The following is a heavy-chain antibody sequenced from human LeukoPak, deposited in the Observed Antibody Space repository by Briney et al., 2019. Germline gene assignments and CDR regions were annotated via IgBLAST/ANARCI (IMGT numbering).Heavy chain of an antibody. J-gene: IGHJ5*02. CDR2: INPNSGGT. D-gene: IGHD3-16*01. V-gene: IGHV1-2*04. CDR3: ARASALDYDWHRFDP. Sequence: GASVKVSCKASGYTFTGYYMHWVRQAPGQGLEWMGWINPNSGGTNYAQKFQGWVTMTRDTSISTAYMELSRLRSDDTAVYYCARASALDYDWHRFDPWGQGTLVTVSS. CDR1: GYTFTGYY.